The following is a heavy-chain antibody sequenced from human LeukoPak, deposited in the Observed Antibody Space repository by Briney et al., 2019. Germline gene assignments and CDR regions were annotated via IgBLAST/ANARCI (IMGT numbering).Heavy chain of an antibody. Sequence: GGSLRLSCAASGFTFDDYGMSWVRQAPGKGLEWVSTISGSGDSTYYADSVKGRFTSSRDNSKNTLYLQMNSLRAEDTAVYYCAKGAYYADWGQGTLVTVSS. D-gene: IGHD3-3*01. V-gene: IGHV3-23*01. CDR2: ISGSGDST. J-gene: IGHJ4*02. CDR1: GFTFDDYG. CDR3: AKGAYYAD.